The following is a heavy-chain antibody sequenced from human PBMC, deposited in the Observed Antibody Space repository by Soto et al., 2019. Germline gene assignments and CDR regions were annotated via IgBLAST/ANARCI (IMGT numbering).Heavy chain of an antibody. CDR1: GFTFDDYA. Sequence: DVQLVESGGGLVQPGRSLRLSCAASGFTFDDYAMHWVRQAPGKGLEWVSGISWNSGSIGYADSVKGRFTISRDNAKNSLYLQMNSLRAEDTALYYCAKVPLGILWFGELDVWGKGTTVTVSS. CDR3: AKVPLGILWFGELDV. J-gene: IGHJ6*04. CDR2: ISWNSGSI. D-gene: IGHD3-10*01. V-gene: IGHV3-9*01.